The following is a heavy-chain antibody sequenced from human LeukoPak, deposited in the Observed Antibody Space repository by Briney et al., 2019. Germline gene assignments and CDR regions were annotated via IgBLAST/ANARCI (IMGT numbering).Heavy chain of an antibody. J-gene: IGHJ6*02. Sequence: SETLSLTCTVSGASISSSDSYWSWIRQPPGKGLEWIGSIYRRGSTSYNPSLKSRVTVSEDMSKNHFSLRLSSVTAADSAVYYCARHVQDLGIKVWCQGTTVTVS. CDR2: IYRRGST. CDR3: ARHVQDLGIKV. V-gene: IGHV4-39*01. CDR1: GASISSSDSY.